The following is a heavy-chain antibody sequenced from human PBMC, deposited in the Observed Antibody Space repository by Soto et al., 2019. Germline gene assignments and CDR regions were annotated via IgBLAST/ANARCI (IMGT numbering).Heavy chain of an antibody. CDR3: AKEGLDYDFWSGYYTRLDY. CDR1: GFTFSSYA. J-gene: IGHJ4*02. V-gene: IGHV3-23*01. D-gene: IGHD3-3*01. Sequence: GGSLRLSCAASGFTFSSYAMSWVRQAPGKXLEWVSAISGSGGSTYYADSVKGRFTISRDNSKNTLYLQMNSLRAEDTAVYYCAKEGLDYDFWSGYYTRLDYWGQGTLVTVSS. CDR2: ISGSGGST.